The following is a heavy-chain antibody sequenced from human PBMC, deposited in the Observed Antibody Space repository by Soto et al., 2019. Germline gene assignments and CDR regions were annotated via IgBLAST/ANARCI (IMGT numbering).Heavy chain of an antibody. CDR3: APLSVSLSGPYGIHV. J-gene: IGHJ6*02. CDR2: MFYSGIT. D-gene: IGHD2-15*01. Sequence: QLHLQESGPGLVKPSETLSLTCSVSGYSVSSSDYYWAWIRQPPGKGLGWIGSMFYSGITYYNPSLKSRVTLSVDTSKSQFSVRLNSVTAADTAVYYCAPLSVSLSGPYGIHVWGQGTTVTVSS. CDR1: GYSVSSSDYY. V-gene: IGHV4-39*01.